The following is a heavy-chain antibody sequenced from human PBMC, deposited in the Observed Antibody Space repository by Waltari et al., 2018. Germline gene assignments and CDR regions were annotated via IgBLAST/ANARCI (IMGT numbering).Heavy chain of an antibody. Sequence: QVQLVQSGAEVKKPGSSVKVSCKASGGTFSSYAISWVRQAPGQGLEWMGGIIPIVGTANYAQKYQGRVTITADESTSTAYMELSSLRSEDTAVYYCARSITMVREREVYYGMDVWGQGTTVTVAS. J-gene: IGHJ6*02. CDR1: GGTFSSYA. V-gene: IGHV1-69*12. D-gene: IGHD3-10*01. CDR3: ARSITMVREREVYYGMDV. CDR2: IIPIVGTA.